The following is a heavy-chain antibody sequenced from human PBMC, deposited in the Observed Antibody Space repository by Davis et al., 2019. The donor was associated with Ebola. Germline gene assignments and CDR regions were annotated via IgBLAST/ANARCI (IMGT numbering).Heavy chain of an antibody. D-gene: IGHD1-26*01. V-gene: IGHV4-34*01. Sequence: SETLSLTCAVYGGSFTGYYWSWIRQPPGKGLEWIGEINHSGSTNYNPSLKSRVTISVDTSKNQFSLKLSSVTAADTAVYYCARDTPEWEVLLGNGMDVWGQGTTVTVSS. CDR1: GGSFTGYY. CDR2: INHSGST. CDR3: ARDTPEWEVLLGNGMDV. J-gene: IGHJ6*02.